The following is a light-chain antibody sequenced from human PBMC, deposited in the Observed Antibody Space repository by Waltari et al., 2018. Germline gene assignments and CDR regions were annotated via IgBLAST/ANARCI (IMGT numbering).Light chain of an antibody. CDR1: STDVGGYGY. V-gene: IGLV2-14*01. CDR2: EVP. CDR3: SSHTATVPHV. J-gene: IGLJ1*01. Sequence: QSALTQPASVSGSPGHSITISCTGTSTDVGGYGYVSWYQQYPGKAPKLIIYEVPYRPSGISTRFSGSKSGNTASLTISGLQAEDEADYYCSSHTATVPHVFGTGTRVTVV.